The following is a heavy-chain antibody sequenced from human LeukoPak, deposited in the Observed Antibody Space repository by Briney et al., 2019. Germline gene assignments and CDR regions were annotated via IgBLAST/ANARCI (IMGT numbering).Heavy chain of an antibody. J-gene: IGHJ4*02. D-gene: IGHD5-24*01. V-gene: IGHV1-69*05. Sequence: SVKVSCKASGGTFSSYAISWVRQAPGQGLEWMGGIIPIFGTANYAQKFQGRVTITTDESTSTAYMELSSLRSEDTTVYYCATRRDMYYFDYWGQGTLVTVSS. CDR3: ATRRDMYYFDY. CDR2: IIPIFGTA. CDR1: GGTFSSYA.